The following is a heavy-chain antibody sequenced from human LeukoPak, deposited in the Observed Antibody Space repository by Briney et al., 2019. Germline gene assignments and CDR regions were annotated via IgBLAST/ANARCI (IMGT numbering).Heavy chain of an antibody. CDR2: ISSSGITI. CDR3: AREGWVLVTTDYYYYMDV. Sequence: PGGSLRLSCAPSGFTFSSYSMNWVRQAPGKGLEWVSYISSSGITIYYADSVKDRFTISRDNVKNSLDLQMNSLRAEDTAVYYCAREGWVLVTTDYYYYMDVWGKGTTVTVSS. J-gene: IGHJ6*03. V-gene: IGHV3-48*01. CDR1: GFTFSSYS. D-gene: IGHD1-1*01.